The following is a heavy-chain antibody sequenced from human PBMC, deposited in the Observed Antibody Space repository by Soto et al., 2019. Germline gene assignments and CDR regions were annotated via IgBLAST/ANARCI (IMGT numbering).Heavy chain of an antibody. D-gene: IGHD2-15*01. CDR2: INSDGSVS. Sequence: EVQLVESGGGLVQPGGSLRLSCAASGFTFSNYWMYWVRQAPGKGLEWVSRINSDGSVSSYADSVKGRLTISRDNVQSTLYLQMDSLRAEDTAVYYCARVDCVGGTCYSLAGSFYYDMDVWGKGATV. CDR3: ARVDCVGGTCYSLAGSFYYDMDV. CDR1: GFTFSNYW. V-gene: IGHV3-74*02. J-gene: IGHJ6*03.